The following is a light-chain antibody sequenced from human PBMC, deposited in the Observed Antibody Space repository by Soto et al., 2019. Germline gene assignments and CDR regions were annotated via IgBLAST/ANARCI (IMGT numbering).Light chain of an antibody. CDR1: HSDIGNYNY. CDR3: NSYREDHPRFYV. Sequence: QSALTQPGXVSGSPGQSITISCTGTHSDIGNYNYVSWYQHLPGKAPKLMIYDVGSRPSGVSSRFSGSKSGNTASLAISGLQAEDEADYYCNSYREDHPRFYVFGTGTKVTVL. CDR2: DVG. V-gene: IGLV2-14*03. J-gene: IGLJ1*01.